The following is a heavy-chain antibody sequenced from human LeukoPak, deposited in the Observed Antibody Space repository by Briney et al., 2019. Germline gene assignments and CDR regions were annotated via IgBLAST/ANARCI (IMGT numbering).Heavy chain of an antibody. V-gene: IGHV3-23*01. CDR3: AKDDSSSWYGLGYYGMDV. Sequence: GRSLRLSCAASGFTFSSYAMSWVRQAPGKGLEWVSAISGSGGSTYYADSVKGRFTISRDNSKNTLYLQMNSLRAEDTAVYYCAKDDSSSWYGLGYYGMDVWGQGTTVTVSS. J-gene: IGHJ6*02. CDR1: GFTFSSYA. CDR2: ISGSGGST. D-gene: IGHD6-13*01.